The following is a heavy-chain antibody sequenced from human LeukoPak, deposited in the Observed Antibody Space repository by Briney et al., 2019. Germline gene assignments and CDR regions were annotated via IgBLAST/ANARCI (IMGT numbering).Heavy chain of an antibody. J-gene: IGHJ4*02. CDR1: GFTFSSYE. Sequence: GGSLRLSCAASGFTFSSYEMNWVRQAPGKGLEWVSYISSSGSTIYYADSVKGRFTISRDNAKNSPYLQMNSLRAEDTAVYYCARDGGNGDYFYWGQGTLVTVSS. V-gene: IGHV3-48*03. D-gene: IGHD4-17*01. CDR2: ISSSGSTI. CDR3: ARDGGNGDYFY.